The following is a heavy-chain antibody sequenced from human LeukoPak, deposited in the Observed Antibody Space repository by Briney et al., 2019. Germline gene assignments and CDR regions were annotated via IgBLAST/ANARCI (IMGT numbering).Heavy chain of an antibody. D-gene: IGHD5-24*01. CDR2: ISAYNGNT. J-gene: IGHJ4*02. V-gene: IGHV1-18*01. CDR3: AIMPDGYTFDY. Sequence: ASVKVSCKASGYTFTIYGISWVRQAPGQGLEWMGWISAYNGNTNYAQKLQGRVTMTTDASTSTAYMELRSLRSDDTAVYYCAIMPDGYTFDYWGQGTLVTVSS. CDR1: GYTFTIYG.